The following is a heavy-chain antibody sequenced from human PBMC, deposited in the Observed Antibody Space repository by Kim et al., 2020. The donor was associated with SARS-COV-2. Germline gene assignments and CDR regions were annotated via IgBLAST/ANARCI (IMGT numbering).Heavy chain of an antibody. D-gene: IGHD4-17*01. V-gene: IGHV4-34*01. Sequence: PKSRVTISVDTSKNQFSLKLSSVTAADTAVYYCARDRTVTTFYYYYGMDVWGQGTTVTVSS. CDR3: ARDRTVTTFYYYYGMDV. J-gene: IGHJ6*02.